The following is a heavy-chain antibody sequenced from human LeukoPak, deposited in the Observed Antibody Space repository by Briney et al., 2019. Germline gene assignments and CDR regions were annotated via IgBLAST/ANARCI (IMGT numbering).Heavy chain of an antibody. CDR2: IKYDGRDK. CDR1: GFTFSSYG. CDR3: ASDSPFDY. Sequence: GGSLRLSCAASGFTFSSYGMPWVRQAPGKGLEWVANIKYDGRDKYYVDSVKGRFTISRDNAKNSLYLQMNSLRLEDTAVYYCASDSPFDYWGQGTLVTVSS. J-gene: IGHJ4*02. V-gene: IGHV3-7*01.